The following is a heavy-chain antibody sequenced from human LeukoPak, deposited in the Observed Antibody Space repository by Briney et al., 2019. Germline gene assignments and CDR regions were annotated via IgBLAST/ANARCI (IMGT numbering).Heavy chain of an antibody. J-gene: IGHJ5*02. CDR1: GFTFSRYG. CDR3: ARGGCSGGTCYAGTDWFDP. CDR2: IWYDGSNE. V-gene: IGHV3-33*01. D-gene: IGHD2-15*01. Sequence: GGSLRLSCAASGFTFSRYGMHWVRQAPGKGLEWVAVIWYDGSNEYYADSVTGRFAISRDNSKNTLYLQMNSLRVEDTAVYYCARGGCSGGTCYAGTDWFDPWGQGTLVTVSS.